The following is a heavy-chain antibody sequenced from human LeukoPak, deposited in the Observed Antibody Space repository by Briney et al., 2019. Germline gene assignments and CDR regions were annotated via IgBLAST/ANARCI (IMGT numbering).Heavy chain of an antibody. D-gene: IGHD2-21*01. J-gene: IGHJ6*04. CDR2: IWNNVSNK. CDR3: ARDRTVIKSHYYYYGLGV. Sequence: RGCPRHSPVESLFTSSRYVMHSVSDGPDKRLEWVSIIWNNVSNKYHTDSVRGGFTLSRDNTKNTLYLQMDSLRAEATAVYYCARDRTVIKSHYYYYGLGVLGKGTTVTVS. V-gene: IGHV3-33*01. CDR1: LFTSSRYV.